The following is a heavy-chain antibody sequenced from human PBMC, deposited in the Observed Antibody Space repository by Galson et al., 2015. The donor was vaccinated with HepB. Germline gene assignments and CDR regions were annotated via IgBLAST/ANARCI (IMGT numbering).Heavy chain of an antibody. J-gene: IGHJ4*02. CDR3: ARVAKGGAIDY. CDR1: GFTFSSYS. Sequence: SLRLSCAASGFTFSSYSMNWVRQAPGKGLEWVSYISSSSSTIYYADSVKGRFTISRDNAKNSLYLQMNSLRAEDTAVYYCARVAKGGAIDYWGQGTLVTVSS. CDR2: ISSSSSTI. V-gene: IGHV3-48*04. D-gene: IGHD1-26*01.